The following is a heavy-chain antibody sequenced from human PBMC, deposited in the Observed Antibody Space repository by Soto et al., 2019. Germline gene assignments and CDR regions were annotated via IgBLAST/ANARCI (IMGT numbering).Heavy chain of an antibody. CDR3: ARDGLVLWFGEAVWTMDD. CDR2: ISHDGNNK. V-gene: IGHV3-30-3*01. CDR1: GFIFSRNP. D-gene: IGHD3-10*01. J-gene: IGHJ6*02. Sequence: QVQLVESGGGVVQPGTSLRLSCAASGFIFSRNPMHWVRQVPGKGLEWVADISHDGNNKNYADSVKGRVTISRDNSKKTLYLQMNSLRPYDTAVYYCARDGLVLWFGEAVWTMDDWGQGTTVTVSS.